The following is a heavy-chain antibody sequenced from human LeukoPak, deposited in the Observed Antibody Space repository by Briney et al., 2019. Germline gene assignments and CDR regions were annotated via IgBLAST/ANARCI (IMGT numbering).Heavy chain of an antibody. CDR2: IYYSGST. CDR3: ARSYCSSISCYAVGAFDI. CDR1: GGSISTSSYY. V-gene: IGHV4-39*01. D-gene: IGHD2-2*01. Sequence: SETLPLTCTVSGGSISTSSYYWGWIRQPPGKGLEWIGSIYYSGSTYYNPSLKSRVTISVETSKNQFSLRLSSVTAADTAVYYCARSYCSSISCYAVGAFDIWGQGTMVTVSS. J-gene: IGHJ3*02.